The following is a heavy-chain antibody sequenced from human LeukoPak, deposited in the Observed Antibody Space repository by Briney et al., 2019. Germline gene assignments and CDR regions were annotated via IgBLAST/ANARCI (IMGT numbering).Heavy chain of an antibody. CDR2: IYRGGSI. Sequence: QPGGSLRLSCAASVFTLSSNYMICVRQAPGKGLEWVSVIYRGGSIYYADSVKGRFTISRDNSKNTLYLQVNSLRAEDTAVYYCARDQGGYSGYEDWGQGTLVTVSS. J-gene: IGHJ4*02. CDR1: VFTLSSNY. CDR3: ARDQGGYSGYED. D-gene: IGHD5-12*01. V-gene: IGHV3-53*01.